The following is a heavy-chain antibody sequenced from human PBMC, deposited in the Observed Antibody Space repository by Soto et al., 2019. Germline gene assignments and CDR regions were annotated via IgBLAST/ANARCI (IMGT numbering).Heavy chain of an antibody. Sequence: GGSLRLSCAASGFTFSSYAMSWVRPAPGKVLEWVSAISGSGGSTYYADSVKGRFTISRDNSKNTLYLQMNSLSAEDTAVYYGAKDWLYGGQAYFDYWGQGTLVTVSS. J-gene: IGHJ4*02. CDR2: ISGSGGST. CDR1: GFTFSSYA. V-gene: IGHV3-23*01. D-gene: IGHD4-17*01. CDR3: AKDWLYGGQAYFDY.